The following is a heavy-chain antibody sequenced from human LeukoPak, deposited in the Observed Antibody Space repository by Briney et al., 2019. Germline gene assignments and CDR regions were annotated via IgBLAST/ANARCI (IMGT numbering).Heavy chain of an antibody. D-gene: IGHD5-12*01. CDR3: AREGDIVATID. CDR2: IIPIFGSA. J-gene: IGHJ4*02. CDR1: GGTFSIYA. V-gene: IGHV1-69*13. Sequence: SVKVSCXASGGTFSIYAISWVRQAPGQGLEWMGGIIPIFGSANYAQKFQGRVTITADESTSTAYMELSSLRSEDTAVYYCAREGDIVATIDWGQGTLVTVSS.